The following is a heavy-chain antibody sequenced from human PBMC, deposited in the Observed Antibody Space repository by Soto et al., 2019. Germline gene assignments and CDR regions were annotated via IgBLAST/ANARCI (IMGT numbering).Heavy chain of an antibody. V-gene: IGHV4-59*01. CDR2: IYYSGST. J-gene: IGHJ3*02. D-gene: IGHD4-17*01. CDR3: ARGLRGTTVTPDAFDI. Sequence: PSETLSLTCTVSGGSISSYYWSWIRPPPRKGLEWSGYIYYSGSTNYNPSLKSRVTISVDTSKNQFSLKLSSVTAADTAVYYCARGLRGTTVTPDAFDIWGQGTMVTVSS. CDR1: GGSISSYY.